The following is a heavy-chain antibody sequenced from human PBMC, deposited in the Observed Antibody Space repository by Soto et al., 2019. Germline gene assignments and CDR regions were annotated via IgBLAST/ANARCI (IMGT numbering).Heavy chain of an antibody. CDR2: ISYGGSHK. V-gene: IGHV3-30*18. CDR1: GFTFSEYG. CDR3: AKEMFPRTVLDSSSPWGEF. J-gene: IGHJ4*02. D-gene: IGHD6-6*01. Sequence: PGGSLRLSCTASGFTFSEYGIHWVRQAPGKGLEWVAVISYGGSHKYYAGSVKGRFTISRDDSKNTVYLQMNSLKTDDTAVYYCAKEMFPRTVLDSSSPWGEFWGRGSLDSVSS.